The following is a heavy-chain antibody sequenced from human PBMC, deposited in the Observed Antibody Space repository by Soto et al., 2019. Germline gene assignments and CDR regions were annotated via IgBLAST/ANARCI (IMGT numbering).Heavy chain of an antibody. CDR2: ISGSGGST. D-gene: IGHD3-3*01. CDR1: GFTFSSYA. CDR3: AKMPYYDFWSGYHEGGYYFDY. J-gene: IGHJ4*01. V-gene: IGHV3-23*01. Sequence: GGSLRLSCAASGFTFSSYAMSWVRQAPGKGLEWVSAISGSGGSTYYADSVKGRFTISRDNSKNTLYLQMNSLRAEDTAVYYCAKMPYYDFWSGYHEGGYYFDYWGHGTLVTVSS.